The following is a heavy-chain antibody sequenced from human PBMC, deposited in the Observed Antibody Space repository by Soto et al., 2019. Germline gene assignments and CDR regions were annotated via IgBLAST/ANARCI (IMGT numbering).Heavy chain of an antibody. CDR3: SSLIAAAGTFDY. D-gene: IGHD6-13*01. V-gene: IGHV4-4*02. CDR1: GGSISSSNW. Sequence: QVQLQESGPGLVKPSGTLSLTCAVSGGSISSSNWWSWVRQPPGKGLEWIGEIYHSGSTNYNPSLKGRVTIPVDKATLQFSVKLRSVTAVDSAVYYCSSLIAAAGTFDYWGQGTLVTVSS. J-gene: IGHJ4*02. CDR2: IYHSGST.